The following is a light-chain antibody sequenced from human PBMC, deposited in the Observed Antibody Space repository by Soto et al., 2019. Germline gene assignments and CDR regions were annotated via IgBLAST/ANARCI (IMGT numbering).Light chain of an antibody. Sequence: QSVLTQPASVSGSPGQSITISCTGTSSDVGGYNYVSWYQQHPGKAPKLMIYDVNKRPSGVPDRFSGSKSGNTASLTISGLQAEDEADYYCCSFAGTYLVFGGGTKLTVL. CDR1: SSDVGGYNY. CDR2: DVN. CDR3: CSFAGTYLV. V-gene: IGLV2-11*01. J-gene: IGLJ3*02.